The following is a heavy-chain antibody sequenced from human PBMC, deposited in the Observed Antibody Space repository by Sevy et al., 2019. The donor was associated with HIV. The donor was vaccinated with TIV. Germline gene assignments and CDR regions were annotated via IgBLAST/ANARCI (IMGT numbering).Heavy chain of an antibody. CDR3: TRGLSFTYAKRGDWLNWYFDV. V-gene: IGHV1-8*01. CDR1: GYTFDNYD. Sequence: ASVKVSCQASGYTFDNYDINWVRQATGQGLEWMGWMNPNSGNTGYAEKFQGRVTMSRVSSIRTAYMELNGLTSEDTALYYCTRGLSFTYAKRGDWLNWYFDVWGRGTLVTVSS. CDR2: MNPNSGNT. J-gene: IGHJ2*01. D-gene: IGHD2-21*02.